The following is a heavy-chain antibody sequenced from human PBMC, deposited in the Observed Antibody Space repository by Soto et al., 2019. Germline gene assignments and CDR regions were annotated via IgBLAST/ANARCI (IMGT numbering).Heavy chain of an antibody. CDR3: ARDRVECGSPEHFPL. CDR2: IYSGGST. D-gene: IGHD2-21*01. CDR1: GFTVSSNY. Sequence: EVQLVESGGGLIQPGGSLRLSCAASGFTVSSNYMSWVRQAPGKGLDWVSVIYSGGSTYYADSVKGRIPISRDNSKNTLNLQMNSLSAEGTGGYDCARDRVECGSPEHFPLWGQGTLVTVSS. V-gene: IGHV3-53*01. J-gene: IGHJ1*01.